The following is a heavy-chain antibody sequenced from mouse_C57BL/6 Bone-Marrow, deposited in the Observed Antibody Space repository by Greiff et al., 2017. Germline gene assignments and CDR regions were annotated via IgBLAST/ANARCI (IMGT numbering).Heavy chain of an antibody. D-gene: IGHD2-2*01. CDR3: ARTRLRGPFDY. J-gene: IGHJ2*01. CDR1: GFTFSDYG. V-gene: IGHV5-17*01. Sequence: EVQGVESGGGLVKPGGSLKLSCAASGFTFSDYGMHWVRQAPEKGLEWVAYISSGSITLYYADTVKGRFTISRDNAKNTLFLQMTSLRSEDTAMYYCARTRLRGPFDYWGQGTTLTVSS. CDR2: ISSGSITL.